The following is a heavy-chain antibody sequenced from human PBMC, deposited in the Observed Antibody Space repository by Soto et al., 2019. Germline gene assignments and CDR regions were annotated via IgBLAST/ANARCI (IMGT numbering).Heavy chain of an antibody. CDR3: ARSRKNYDILTGYYISPDAFDI. V-gene: IGHV1-46*01. J-gene: IGHJ3*02. Sequence: ASVKVCCKASGYTFTSYYRQWVRQAQEQGLEWMGIINPSGGSTSYAQKFQGRVTMTRDTSTSTVYMELSSLRSEDTAVYYCARSRKNYDILTGYYISPDAFDIWGQGTMVTVSS. CDR2: INPSGGST. D-gene: IGHD3-9*01. CDR1: GYTFTSYY.